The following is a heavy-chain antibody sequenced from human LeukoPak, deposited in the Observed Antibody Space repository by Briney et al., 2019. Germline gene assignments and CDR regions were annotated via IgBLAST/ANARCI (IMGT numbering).Heavy chain of an antibody. CDR1: GGSFSGYC. CDR3: PRYTVLGYCSSTSCYRRAFDI. J-gene: IGHJ3*02. D-gene: IGHD2-2*02. Sequence: SETLSLTCAVYGGSFSGYCWSWIRQPPGKGMEWIGEINHSGSTNYNPSLKSRVTISVDTSKNQFSLKLSSVTAADTAVYYCPRYTVLGYCSSTSCYRRAFDIWGQGTLVTVSS. CDR2: INHSGST. V-gene: IGHV4-34*01.